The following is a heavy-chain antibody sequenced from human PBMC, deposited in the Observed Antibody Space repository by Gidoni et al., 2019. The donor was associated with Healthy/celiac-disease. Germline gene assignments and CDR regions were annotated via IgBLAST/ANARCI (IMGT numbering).Heavy chain of an antibody. V-gene: IGHV3-23*01. J-gene: IGHJ4*02. D-gene: IGHD6-6*01. CDR1: GFTFSSYA. CDR3: AKDLVSLVFRAAREVAY. Sequence: EVQLLESGGGLVQPGGSLRLSCAASGFTFSSYAMSWVRQAPGKGLEWVSAISGSGGSTYYADSVKGRFTISRDNSKNTLYLQMNSLRAEDTAVYYCAKDLVSLVFRAAREVAYWGQGTLVTVSS. CDR2: ISGSGGST.